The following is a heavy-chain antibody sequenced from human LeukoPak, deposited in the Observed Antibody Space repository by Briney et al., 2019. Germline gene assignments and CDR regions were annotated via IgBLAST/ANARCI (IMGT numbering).Heavy chain of an antibody. D-gene: IGHD1-26*01. CDR1: GGSISSYY. J-gene: IGHJ4*02. Sequence: SETLSLTCTVSGGSISSYYWSWIRQPPGKGLEWIGSIYYSGSTYYNPSLKSRVTISVDTSKNQFSLKLSSVTAADTAVYYCARALGEWELLGYFDYWGQGTLVTVSS. CDR2: IYYSGST. CDR3: ARALGEWELLGYFDY. V-gene: IGHV4-59*12.